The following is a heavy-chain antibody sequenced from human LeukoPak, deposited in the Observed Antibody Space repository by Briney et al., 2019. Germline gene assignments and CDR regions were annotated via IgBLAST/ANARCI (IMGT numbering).Heavy chain of an antibody. CDR1: GYTFTSYY. V-gene: IGHV1-69*13. CDR3: ARGLPTVYFDY. J-gene: IGHJ4*02. CDR2: IISIFGTA. Sequence: ASVKVSCKASGYTFTSYYMHWVRQAPGQGLEWMGGIISIFGTANYAQKFQGRVTITADESTSTAYMELSSLRSEDTAVYYCARGLPTVYFDYWGQGTLVTVSS. D-gene: IGHD4-11*01.